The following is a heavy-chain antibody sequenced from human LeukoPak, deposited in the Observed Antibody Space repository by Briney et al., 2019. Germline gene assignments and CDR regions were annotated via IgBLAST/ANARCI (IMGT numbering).Heavy chain of an antibody. CDR2: INPNSGGT. CDR1: GYTFTGYY. J-gene: IGHJ4*02. D-gene: IGHD6-13*01. V-gene: IGHV1-2*06. Sequence: ASVKVSCKASGYTFTGYYMHWVRQAPGQGLEWMGRINPNSGGTNYAQKFQGRVTMTRDTSISTAYMELSRLRSDDTAVYHCARVRIAAAGTSNYWGQGTLVTVSS. CDR3: ARVRIAAAGTSNY.